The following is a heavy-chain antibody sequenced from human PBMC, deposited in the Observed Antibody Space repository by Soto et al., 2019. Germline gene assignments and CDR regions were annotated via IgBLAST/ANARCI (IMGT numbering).Heavy chain of an antibody. Sequence: GESLKISCKGSGYSFTSYWIGWVRQMPGKGLEWMGIIYPGDSDTRYSPSFQGQVTISADKSISTAYLQWSSLKASDTAMYYCARPPLIAAAGTVGISDYWGQGTLVTVSS. J-gene: IGHJ4*02. CDR1: GYSFTSYW. D-gene: IGHD6-13*01. CDR3: ARPPLIAAAGTVGISDY. V-gene: IGHV5-51*01. CDR2: IYPGDSDT.